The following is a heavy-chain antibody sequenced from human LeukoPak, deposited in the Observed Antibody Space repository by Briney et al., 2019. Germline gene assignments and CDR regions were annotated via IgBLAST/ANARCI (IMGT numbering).Heavy chain of an antibody. CDR2: VSSSSSYT. CDR3: ARTLSSSAYNWFDP. CDR1: GVTFSDYD. V-gene: IGHV3-11*06. Sequence: PGGSLRLSCAASGVTFSDYDMSWIRQAPGKGLEWVSYVSSSSSYTNYADSVKGRFTISRDNAKNSLYLQMNRLRAEDTAVYYCARTLSSSAYNWFDPWGQGTLVTVSS. J-gene: IGHJ5*02. D-gene: IGHD6-6*01.